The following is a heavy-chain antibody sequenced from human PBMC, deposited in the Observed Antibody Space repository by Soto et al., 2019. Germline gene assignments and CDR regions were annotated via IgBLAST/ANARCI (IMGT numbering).Heavy chain of an antibody. CDR2: INPTSGGT. Sequence: QAQLVQSGAEMRKPGASVKVSCRASGYNFAGYFIHWVRLAPGHGLEWMGWINPTSGGTKFAQKFQGRLTLTRDTSISTDYMELSSLTSDDTAVYYCARSFSSSSGFDYWGQGTLVTVSS. CDR1: GYNFAGYF. CDR3: ARSFSSSSGFDY. D-gene: IGHD6-6*01. V-gene: IGHV1-2*02. J-gene: IGHJ4*02.